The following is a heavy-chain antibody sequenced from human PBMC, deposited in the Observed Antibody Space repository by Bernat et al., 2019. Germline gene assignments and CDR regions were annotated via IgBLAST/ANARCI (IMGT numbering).Heavy chain of an antibody. V-gene: IGHV1-69*01. CDR2: IIPIFGTA. D-gene: IGHD6-13*01. Sequence: QVQLVQSGAEVKKPGSSVKVSCKASGGTFSSYAISWVRQAPGQGLEWMGGIIPIFGTANYAQKFQGRVTITADESTNTAYMELSSLRSEDTAVYYCARGDSSSYYYYYYYMDVWGKGTTVTVSS. CDR1: GGTFSSYA. J-gene: IGHJ6*03. CDR3: ARGDSSSYYYYYYYMDV.